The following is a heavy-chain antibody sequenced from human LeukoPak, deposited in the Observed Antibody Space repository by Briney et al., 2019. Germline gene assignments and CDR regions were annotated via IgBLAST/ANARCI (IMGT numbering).Heavy chain of an antibody. Sequence: GGSLRLSCAASGFIFSSYAMTWVRQAPGKGLEWVSIISGSGGNTYYADSVRGRFTISRDNSKNTLYLQMNSLRAEDTAVYYCARDSSSWYTEHFDYWGQGTLVTVSS. CDR1: GFIFSSYA. D-gene: IGHD6-13*01. V-gene: IGHV3-23*01. J-gene: IGHJ4*02. CDR3: ARDSSSWYTEHFDY. CDR2: ISGSGGNT.